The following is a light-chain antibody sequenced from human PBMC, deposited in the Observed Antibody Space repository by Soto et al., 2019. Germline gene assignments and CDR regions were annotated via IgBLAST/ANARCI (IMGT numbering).Light chain of an antibody. CDR1: ETVNNNF. V-gene: IGKV3-20*01. CDR2: GPS. J-gene: IGKJ2*01. Sequence: ETVLTQSPGTLYLSPGERATLSCRANETVNNNFLAWYGQKPGQDPRLLIHGPSRRASGIPDRFSRSGSGTDFTLTSSRLEPEDFAVYYCQQYGNCPYTFGPGTKVPIK. CDR3: QQYGNCPYT.